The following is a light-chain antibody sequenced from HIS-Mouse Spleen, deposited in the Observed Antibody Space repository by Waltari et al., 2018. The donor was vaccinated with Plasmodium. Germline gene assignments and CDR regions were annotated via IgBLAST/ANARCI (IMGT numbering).Light chain of an antibody. J-gene: IGKJ2*01. CDR3: QQDYNLPYT. CDR2: GAS. CDR1: QRVSSSY. V-gene: IGKV3D-7*01. Sequence: EIVMTQSPATLSLSPGERATLSCRASQRVSSSYLSWYQQKPGQAPRLLIYGASTRATGIPARFSGSGSGTDSTLTISSLQPEDFAVYYCQQDYNLPYTFGQGTKLEIK.